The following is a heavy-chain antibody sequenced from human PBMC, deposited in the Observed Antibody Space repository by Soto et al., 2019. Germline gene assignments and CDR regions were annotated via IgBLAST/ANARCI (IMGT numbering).Heavy chain of an antibody. CDR2: ISGSGGST. V-gene: IGHV3-23*01. D-gene: IGHD2-2*01. J-gene: IGHJ4*02. CDR1: GFTFSSYA. Sequence: GGSLRLSCAASGFTFSSYAMSWVRQAPGKGLEWVSAISGSGGSTYYADSVKGRFTISRDNSKNTLYLQMNSLRADDTAVYYCAIVPGATAAIHWGQGALVTVSS. CDR3: AIVPGATAAIH.